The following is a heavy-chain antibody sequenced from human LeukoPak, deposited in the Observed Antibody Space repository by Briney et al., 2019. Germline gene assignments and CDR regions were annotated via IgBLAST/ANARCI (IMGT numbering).Heavy chain of an antibody. Sequence: GGSLRLSCAASGFTFSSYAMHWVRQAPGKGLEWVAVISYDGGNEYYADSVKGRFTISRDNSKNTLYLQMNNLRAEDTAVCYCARERGSSWFDPWGQGTLVTVSS. J-gene: IGHJ5*02. D-gene: IGHD6-6*01. V-gene: IGHV3-30-3*01. CDR3: ARERGSSWFDP. CDR2: ISYDGGNE. CDR1: GFTFSSYA.